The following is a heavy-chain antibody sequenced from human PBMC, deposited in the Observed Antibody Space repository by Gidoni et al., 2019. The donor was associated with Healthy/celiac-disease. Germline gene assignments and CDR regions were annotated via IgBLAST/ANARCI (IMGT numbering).Heavy chain of an antibody. D-gene: IGHD3-22*01. CDR2: ISSSSSYI. Sequence: EVQLVESGGGLVKPGGSLRLSCAASGFTFSSYSMNWVRQAPGKGLEWVSSISSSSSYIYYADSVKGRVTISRDNAKNSLYLQMNSLRAEDTAVYYCARDPNYYDSSGYYYGGQGTLVTVSS. CDR1: GFTFSSYS. CDR3: ARDPNYYDSSGYYY. J-gene: IGHJ4*02. V-gene: IGHV3-21*01.